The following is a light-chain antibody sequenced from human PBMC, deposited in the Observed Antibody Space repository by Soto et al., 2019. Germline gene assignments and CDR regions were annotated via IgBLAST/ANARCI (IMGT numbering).Light chain of an antibody. Sequence: DIQITQSPSTLSAPVGDRVTLTCRASQSIRSWLAWYQQKPGKAPKLLIYDASSLETGVPSRFSGSGSGTEFTLTISSLQPDDFATYYCQQYHTYSYTFGQGTKVDIK. V-gene: IGKV1-5*01. J-gene: IGKJ2*01. CDR1: QSIRSW. CDR3: QQYHTYSYT. CDR2: DAS.